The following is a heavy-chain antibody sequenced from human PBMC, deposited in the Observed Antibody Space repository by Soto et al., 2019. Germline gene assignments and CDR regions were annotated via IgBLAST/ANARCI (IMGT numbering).Heavy chain of an antibody. CDR3: ARGRNYDILTGHSTTFNFFDY. D-gene: IGHD3-9*01. CDR2: INHSGST. V-gene: IGHV4-34*01. CDR1: GGSFSGYY. J-gene: IGHJ4*02. Sequence: PSETLSLTCAVYGGSFSGYYWSWIRQPPGKGLEWIGEINHSGSTNYNPSLKSRVTISVDTSKNQFSLKLSSVTAADTAVYYCARGRNYDILTGHSTTFNFFDYWGQGTLVTVYS.